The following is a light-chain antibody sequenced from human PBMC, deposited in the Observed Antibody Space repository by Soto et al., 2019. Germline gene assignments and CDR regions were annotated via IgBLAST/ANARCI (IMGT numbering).Light chain of an antibody. V-gene: IGKV4-1*01. CDR2: WAS. Sequence: DIVMTQSPDSLAVSLGERATINCKSSQSVFSNSNNKNYLTWYQQKPGQPPKLLIYWASTRESGVPDRFSGSGSGTDFALTISSLQAEDVAVYYCRQYYSAPWTFGQGTKVEIK. CDR1: QSVFSNSNNKNY. J-gene: IGKJ1*01. CDR3: RQYYSAPWT.